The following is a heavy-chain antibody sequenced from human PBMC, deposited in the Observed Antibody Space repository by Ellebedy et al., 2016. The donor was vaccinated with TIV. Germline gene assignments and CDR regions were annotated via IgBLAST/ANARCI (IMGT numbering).Heavy chain of an antibody. CDR3: AKDQYFYDTNGYLRGDY. Sequence: GESLKISCAASGFTFSSYGMHWVRQAPGKGLEWVAVIWYDGSTKYYADSVKGPFSISRDNSKNTLYLQMSSLRAEASAVYYCAKDQYFYDTNGYLRGDYWGQGTLVTVSS. V-gene: IGHV3-33*06. D-gene: IGHD3-22*01. CDR2: IWYDGSTK. J-gene: IGHJ4*02. CDR1: GFTFSSYG.